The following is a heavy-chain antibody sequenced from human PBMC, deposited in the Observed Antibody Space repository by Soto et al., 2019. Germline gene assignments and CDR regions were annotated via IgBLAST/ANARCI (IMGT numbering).Heavy chain of an antibody. Sequence: SVKVSCKASGGTFSSYAISWVRQAPGQGLEWMGGIIPIFGTANYAQKFQGRVTITADESTSTAHMELSSLRSEDTAVYYCASWYSSGPALNYNWFDPWGQGTLVTVSS. CDR2: IIPIFGTA. CDR1: GGTFSSYA. J-gene: IGHJ5*02. V-gene: IGHV1-69*13. CDR3: ASWYSSGPALNYNWFDP. D-gene: IGHD6-19*01.